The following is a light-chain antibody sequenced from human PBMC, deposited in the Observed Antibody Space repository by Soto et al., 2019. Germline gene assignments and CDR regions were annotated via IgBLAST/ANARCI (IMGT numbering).Light chain of an antibody. CDR2: GAY. CDR3: YQRGNSWLT. J-gene: IGKJ1*01. V-gene: IGKV3-20*01. CDR1: QSVSSTY. Sequence: EIVLTQSPGSLSLSPGERATLSCRASQSVSSTYLAWYQQKPGQAPRVLIYGAYSRAPGIPEKFSGSGFGAEFPLPISRLVPGDFEVYYCYQRGNSWLTFGQGNKVDIK.